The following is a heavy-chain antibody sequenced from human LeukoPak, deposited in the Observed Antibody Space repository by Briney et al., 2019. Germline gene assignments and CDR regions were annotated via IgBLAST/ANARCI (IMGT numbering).Heavy chain of an antibody. CDR2: ISGSADTA. CDR3: TRVGQSYSTSGQALDH. V-gene: IGHV3-48*03. CDR1: GFTFSTYE. Sequence: GGSLRLSCAASGFTFSTYEINWVRQAPGKGLEWISYISGSADTAYYADSVKGRFAMSRDNARNSLYLQMNSLGAEDTAVYYCTRVGQSYSTSGQALDHWGQGTLVTVSS. J-gene: IGHJ4*02. D-gene: IGHD2-8*01.